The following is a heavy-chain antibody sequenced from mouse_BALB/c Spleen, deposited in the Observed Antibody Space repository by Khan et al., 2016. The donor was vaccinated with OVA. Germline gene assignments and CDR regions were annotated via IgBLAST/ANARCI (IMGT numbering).Heavy chain of an antibody. CDR1: GYTFTSYW. CDR2: IAPGSGSS. CDR3: TEENYYVRTCYAMDY. D-gene: IGHD1-1*01. V-gene: IGHV1S41*01. J-gene: IGHJ4*01. Sequence: DLVKPGASVKLSCKASGYTFTSYWINWIKQRPGQGLEWIGRIAPGSGSSSYNEMFKGKATLTLDTSSSTAYIQLSSLSSEDSAVYFCTEENYYVRTCYAMDYWGQGTSVTVSS.